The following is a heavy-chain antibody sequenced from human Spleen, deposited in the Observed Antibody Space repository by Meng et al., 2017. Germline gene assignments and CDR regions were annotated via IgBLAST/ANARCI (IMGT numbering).Heavy chain of an antibody. Sequence: GGSLRLSCAASGFTFSNSAMYWVRQAPGKGLEWVALISYDGSNKYYADSVKGRFTISRDNSKNTVYLQMNSLRAEDTALFYCARDPHTSGWYRGFQYWGQGTLVTVSS. CDR2: ISYDGSNK. J-gene: IGHJ1*01. CDR3: ARDPHTSGWYRGFQY. CDR1: GFTFSNSA. V-gene: IGHV3-30*01. D-gene: IGHD6-13*01.